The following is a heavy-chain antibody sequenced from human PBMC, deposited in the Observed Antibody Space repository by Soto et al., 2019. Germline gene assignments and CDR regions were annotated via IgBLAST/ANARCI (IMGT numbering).Heavy chain of an antibody. CDR3: ARDPNYWSSTSCPLNYYGMDV. CDR1: GDSVSSNSAA. Sequence: PSQTLSLPCAISGDSVSSNSAAWNWIRQSQSRGLEWLGRTYYRSKWYNDYAVSVKRRITINPDTSKNQVSLQLNSVTPEDTAGYYCARDPNYWSSTSCPLNYYGMDVWGQGTTVTVSS. V-gene: IGHV6-1*01. D-gene: IGHD2-2*01. CDR2: TYYRSKWYN. J-gene: IGHJ6*02.